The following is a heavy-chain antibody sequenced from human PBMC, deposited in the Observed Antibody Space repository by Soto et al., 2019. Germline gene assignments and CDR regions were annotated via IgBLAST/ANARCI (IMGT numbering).Heavy chain of an antibody. Sequence: QVQLQESGPGLVKPSETLSLTCTVSGGSISSYYWNWIRQPPGKGLEWIGYIYYSGSTNYNPSLKSRVTISVDTSKNQFSLKLSSVNAADTAVYYCARDGGTYGMDVWGQGTTVTVSS. CDR1: GGSISSYY. CDR3: ARDGGTYGMDV. CDR2: IYYSGST. J-gene: IGHJ6*02. D-gene: IGHD3-16*01. V-gene: IGHV4-59*01.